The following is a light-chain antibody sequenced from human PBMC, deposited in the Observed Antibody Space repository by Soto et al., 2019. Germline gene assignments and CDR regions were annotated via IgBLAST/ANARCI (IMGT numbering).Light chain of an antibody. CDR1: QSVSNNY. CDR2: GAS. CDR3: QQYSSLWT. Sequence: ESVWTQSPGTLSLSPGERATLSCRTSQSVSNNYLAWYQQKPGQAPRLLIYGASSRATGIPDRFSGSGSGTDFTLSISRLEPEDFAVYYCQQYSSLWTFGQGTKVDIK. J-gene: IGKJ1*01. V-gene: IGKV3-20*01.